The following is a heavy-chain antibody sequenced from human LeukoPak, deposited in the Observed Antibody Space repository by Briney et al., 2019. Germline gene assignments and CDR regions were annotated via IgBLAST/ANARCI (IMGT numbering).Heavy chain of an antibody. D-gene: IGHD3-10*02. CDR2: ISRSGSTI. V-gene: IGHV3-11*04. Sequence: GGSLRLSCAASGFTFSDYNMRWIRQAPGKGLEWVPSISRSGSTIYYADSVKGRFTISRDNAKNSLYLQMDSLRAEDTAVYYCAELGITMIGGVWGKGTTVTISS. CDR3: AELGITMIGGV. J-gene: IGHJ6*04. CDR1: GFTFSDYN.